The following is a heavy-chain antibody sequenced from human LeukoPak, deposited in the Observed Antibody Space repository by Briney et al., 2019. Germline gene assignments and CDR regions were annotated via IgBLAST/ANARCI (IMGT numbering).Heavy chain of an antibody. D-gene: IGHD6-13*01. CDR1: GGSISSYY. CDR3: ARTGAAGLDY. CDR2: IYYSGST. Sequence: SETLSLTCTVSGGSISSYYWSWIRQPPGKGLEWIGYIYYSGSTNYNPSLKSRVTISVDTSKNQFSLKLSSVTAADTAVYHCARTGAAGLDYWGQGTLVTVSS. V-gene: IGHV4-59*01. J-gene: IGHJ4*02.